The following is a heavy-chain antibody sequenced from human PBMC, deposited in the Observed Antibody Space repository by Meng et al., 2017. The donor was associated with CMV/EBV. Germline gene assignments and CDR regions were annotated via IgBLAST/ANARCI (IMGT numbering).Heavy chain of an antibody. D-gene: IGHD2-2*01. CDR1: GFTFSSYA. V-gene: IGHV3-33*06. CDR3: AKNLVVPVATPYYYYGMDV. CDR2: VWYDGSNK. J-gene: IGHJ6*02. Sequence: GESLKISCAASGFTFSSYAMHWVRQAPGKGLEWVAVVWYDGSNKYYADSVKGRFTISRDNSKNTLYLQMNSLRAEDTSVYYCAKNLVVPVATPYYYYGMDVWGQGTTVTVSS.